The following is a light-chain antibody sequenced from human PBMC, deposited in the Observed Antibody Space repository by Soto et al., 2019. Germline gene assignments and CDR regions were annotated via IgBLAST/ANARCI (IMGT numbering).Light chain of an antibody. CDR2: EVS. CDR1: SSDVGAYNY. V-gene: IGLV2-8*01. Sequence: QSALTQPPSASGSPGQSVTISCTGTSSDVGAYNYVSWFQQHPGKAPKLMIYEVSKRPSGVPDRFSGSKSANTASLTVSGIQAEDEADYYCSSYAGSNWIFGGGTKLTVL. J-gene: IGLJ2*01. CDR3: SSYAGSNWI.